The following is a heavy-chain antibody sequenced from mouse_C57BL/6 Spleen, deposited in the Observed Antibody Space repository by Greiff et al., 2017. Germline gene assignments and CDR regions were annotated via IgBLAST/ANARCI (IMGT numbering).Heavy chain of an antibody. V-gene: IGHV2-9-1*01. D-gene: IGHD1-1*01. CDR3: AFTTVVANWYFDV. Sequence: VQVVESGPGLVAPSQSLSITCTVSGFSLTSYAISWVRQPPGKGLEWLGVIWTGGGTNYNSALKSRLSISKDNSKSQVFLKMNSLQTDDTARYYCAFTTVVANWYFDVWGTGTTVTVSS. CDR2: IWTGGGT. J-gene: IGHJ1*03. CDR1: GFSLTSYA.